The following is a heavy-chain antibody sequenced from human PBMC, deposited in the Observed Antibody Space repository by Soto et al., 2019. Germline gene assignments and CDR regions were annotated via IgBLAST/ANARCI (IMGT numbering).Heavy chain of an antibody. CDR1: GYTLTELS. D-gene: IGHD3-10*01. J-gene: IGHJ6*02. CDR3: ATDHMGSGSYYMFGMDV. Sequence: ASVKVSFKVSGYTLTELSMHWVRQAPGKGLEWMGGFDPEDGETIYAQKFQGRVTMTEDTSTDTAYMELSSLRSEDTAVYYCATDHMGSGSYYMFGMDVWGQGTTVTVSS. V-gene: IGHV1-24*01. CDR2: FDPEDGET.